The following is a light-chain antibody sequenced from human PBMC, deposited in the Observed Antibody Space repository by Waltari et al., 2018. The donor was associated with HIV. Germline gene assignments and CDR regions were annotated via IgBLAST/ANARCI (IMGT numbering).Light chain of an antibody. J-gene: IGLJ3*02. CDR3: QSYDSSLSGSV. V-gene: IGLV1-40*01. CDR2: GNV. Sequence: QSVLTQPPSVSGAPGQRVTISCTGSSSNIGAGYDVHWYQQSPGSAPKLLINGNVNRPSGVPDRFSDSKSGTSASLAITGLQAEDEADYYCQSYDSSLSGSVFGGGTKLTVL. CDR1: SSNIGAGYD.